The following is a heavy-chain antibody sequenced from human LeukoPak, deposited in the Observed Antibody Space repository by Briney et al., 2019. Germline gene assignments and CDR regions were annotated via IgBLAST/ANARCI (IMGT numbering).Heavy chain of an antibody. D-gene: IGHD3-10*01. Sequence: GGSLRLSCAASGFTFSSYGMHWVRQAPGKGLEWVAFIRYDGSNKYYADSVKGRFTISRDNSKNTLYLQMNSLRAEDTAVYYCAIDQDYYGSGSYYIAPDYWGQGTLVTVSS. CDR1: GFTFSSYG. CDR2: IRYDGSNK. J-gene: IGHJ4*02. CDR3: AIDQDYYGSGSYYIAPDY. V-gene: IGHV3-30*02.